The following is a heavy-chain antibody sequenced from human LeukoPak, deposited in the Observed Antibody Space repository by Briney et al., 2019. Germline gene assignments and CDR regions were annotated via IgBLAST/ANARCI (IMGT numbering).Heavy chain of an antibody. CDR3: ARLVTVNNWFDP. CDR1: GFSFSSYS. Sequence: GGSVRLSCAASGFSFSSYSMSWVRQAPGKGLECVSYISSSSTTIYYADSVKGRFTISRDNAKNSLYLQMNSLRDEDTAVYYCARLVTVNNWFDPWGQGTLVTVSS. J-gene: IGHJ5*02. V-gene: IGHV3-48*02. D-gene: IGHD3-9*01. CDR2: ISSSSTTI.